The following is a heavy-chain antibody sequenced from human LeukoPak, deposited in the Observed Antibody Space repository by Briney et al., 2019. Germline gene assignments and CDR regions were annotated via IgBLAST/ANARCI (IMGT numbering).Heavy chain of an antibody. CDR3: ARDMSSFGSSWSYFDY. D-gene: IGHD6-13*01. V-gene: IGHV1-69*06. CDR1: GGTFSSYA. CDR2: IIPIFGTA. Sequence: ASVKVSCKASGGTFSSYAISWVRQAPGQGLEWMGGIIPIFGTANYAQKFQGRVTITADKSTSTAYMELSRLRSDDTAVYYCARDMSSFGSSWSYFDYWGQGTLVTVSS. J-gene: IGHJ4*02.